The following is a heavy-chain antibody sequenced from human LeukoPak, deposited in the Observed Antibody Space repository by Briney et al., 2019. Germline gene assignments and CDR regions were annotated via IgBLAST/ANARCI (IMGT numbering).Heavy chain of an antibody. CDR2: ISAYNGNT. D-gene: IGHD6-25*01. CDR3: ARLRTKGLSGD. V-gene: IGHV1-18*01. J-gene: IGHJ4*02. CDR1: GYTFTIYG. Sequence: ASVTVSFKGSGYTFTIYGIGWVRQAPGQGLGGMGWISAYNGNTNYAQKLQGRVTMTTDTSTSTAYMELRSLRSDDTAVYYCARLRTKGLSGDWGQGTLVTVSS.